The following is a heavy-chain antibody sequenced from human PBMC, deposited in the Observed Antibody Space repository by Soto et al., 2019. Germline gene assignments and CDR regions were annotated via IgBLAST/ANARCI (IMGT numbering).Heavy chain of an antibody. CDR2: ISSSSSYI. Sequence: EVQLVESGGGLVKPGGSLKLSCAASEFTFSSDSMNWVRQAPGKGLEWVSSISSSSSYIYYADSVKGRFTISRDNAKNSLYLQMNSLRAEDTAVYYCAPGEYYYDSSGYYYCWGQGTLVTVSS. V-gene: IGHV3-21*01. D-gene: IGHD3-22*01. CDR1: EFTFSSDS. J-gene: IGHJ4*02. CDR3: APGEYYYDSSGYYYC.